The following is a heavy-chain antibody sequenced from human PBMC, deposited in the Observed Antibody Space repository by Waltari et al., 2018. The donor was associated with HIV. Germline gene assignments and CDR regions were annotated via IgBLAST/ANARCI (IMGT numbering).Heavy chain of an antibody. D-gene: IGHD1-26*01. J-gene: IGHJ4*02. V-gene: IGHV1-18*01. CDR1: GWPFEALG. CDR2: INCYNGDT. CDR3: ARDRSNSVY. Sequence: VHLVQPRAEVKHPGDSGNVCCKAAGWPFEALGISWVRQAPGQGLEWMGWINCYNGDTNFAQNFQGRVTMTTDKSTATAYMDLRSLRSDDTAVYYCARDRSNSVYWGQGTLVTVSS.